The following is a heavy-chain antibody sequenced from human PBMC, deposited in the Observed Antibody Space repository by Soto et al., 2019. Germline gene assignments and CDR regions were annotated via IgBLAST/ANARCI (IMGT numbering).Heavy chain of an antibody. CDR1: GFTFSSYA. J-gene: IGHJ4*02. CDR2: ISGSGGST. CDR3: ARRHRIAVAGSPVLGY. V-gene: IGHV3-23*01. Sequence: GGSLRLSCAASGFTFSSYAMSWVRQAPGKGLEWVSAISGSGGSTYYADSVKGRFTISRDNSKNTLYLQMNSLRAEDTAVYYCARRHRIAVAGSPVLGYWGQGTLVTVSS. D-gene: IGHD6-19*01.